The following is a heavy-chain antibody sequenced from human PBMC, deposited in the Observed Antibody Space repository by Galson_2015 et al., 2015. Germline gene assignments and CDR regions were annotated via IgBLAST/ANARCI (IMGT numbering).Heavy chain of an antibody. D-gene: IGHD2-2*01. J-gene: IGHJ4*02. CDR3: ARGLPGMPFDY. CDR1: GDCVSSTSAA. CDR2: TYYRSKWYS. V-gene: IGHV6-1*01. Sequence: AISGDCVSSTSAAWQWIRQSPSGGLEGLGKTYYRSKWYSDYAVSVKSRISINPDTSKNQFSLQLNSVSPEDTAVYYCARGLPGMPFDYWGQGTLVTVSS.